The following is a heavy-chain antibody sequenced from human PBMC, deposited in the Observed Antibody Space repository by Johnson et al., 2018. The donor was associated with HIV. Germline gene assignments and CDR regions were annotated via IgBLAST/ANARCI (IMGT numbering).Heavy chain of an antibody. CDR2: INWNGGST. CDR1: GFTFDDYD. J-gene: IGHJ3*01. CDR3: ARTSCSGARCLGYDPFDV. Sequence: VQLVESGGGVVRPGGSLRLSCAASGFTFDDYDMSWVRQAPGKGLEWVSGINWNGGSTGYADSVKGRFTISRDNAKNTLYLELKSLRSEDTAVYYCARTSCSGARCLGYDPFDVWGQGAMVTVSS. V-gene: IGHV3-20*04. D-gene: IGHD2-15*01.